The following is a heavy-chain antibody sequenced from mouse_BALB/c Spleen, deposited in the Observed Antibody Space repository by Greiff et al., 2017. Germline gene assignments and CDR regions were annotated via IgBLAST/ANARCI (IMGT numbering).Heavy chain of an antibody. CDR1: GFTFSNYW. D-gene: IGHD1-1*01. CDR2: IRLKSNNYAT. Sequence: DVMLVESGGGLVQPGGSMKLSCVASGFTFSNYWMNWVRQSPEKGLEWVAEIRLKSNNYATHYAESVKGRFTISRDDSKSSVYLQMNNLRAEDTGIYYCTRYYGSGSYFDYWGQGTTLTVSS. J-gene: IGHJ2*01. CDR3: TRYYGSGSYFDY. V-gene: IGHV6-6*02.